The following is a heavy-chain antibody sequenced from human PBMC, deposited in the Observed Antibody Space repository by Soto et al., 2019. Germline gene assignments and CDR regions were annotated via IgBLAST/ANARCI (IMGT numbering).Heavy chain of an antibody. V-gene: IGHV1-3*01. CDR1: GKSFDNFA. CDR3: ARAKYDYIRGSYHPFDQ. CDR2: INVGDDKT. J-gene: IGHJ4*02. D-gene: IGHD3-16*02. Sequence: QVQLVQSGAEVKKPGASVRLSCKVSGKSFDNFAVHWVRQTPGQRPEWMGRINVGDDKTKYSEKSQGRVIVSYDTSATTAYMELRALSSEDTAVYYCARAKYDYIRGSYHPFDQWAQGAQVTVAS.